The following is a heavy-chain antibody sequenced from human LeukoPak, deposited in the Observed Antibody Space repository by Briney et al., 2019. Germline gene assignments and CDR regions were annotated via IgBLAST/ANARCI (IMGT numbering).Heavy chain of an antibody. CDR3: ARVVVVVATSLGWFDP. J-gene: IGHJ5*02. D-gene: IGHD2-15*01. CDR1: GYSFTGYW. V-gene: IGHV5-51*01. CDR2: IYPGDSDT. Sequence: GESLKISCKGSGYSFTGYWIGWVRQMPGKGLEWMGIIYPGDSDTRYSPSFQGQVTISADKSISTAYLQWSSLKASDTAMYYCARVVVVVATSLGWFDPWGQGTLVTVSS.